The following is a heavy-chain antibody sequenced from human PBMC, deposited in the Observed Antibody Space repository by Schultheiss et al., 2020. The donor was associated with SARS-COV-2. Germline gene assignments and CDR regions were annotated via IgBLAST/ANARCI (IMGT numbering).Heavy chain of an antibody. CDR1: GGSISSGGYY. CDR2: IYYSGST. Sequence: SETLSLTCTVSGGSISSGGYYWSWIRQHPGKGLEWIGYIYYSGSTNYNPSLKSRVTISVDTSKNQFSLKLSSVTAADTAVYYCARAGYSSGWYLGYFDYWGQGTLVTV. V-gene: IGHV4-61*08. D-gene: IGHD6-19*01. CDR3: ARAGYSSGWYLGYFDY. J-gene: IGHJ4*02.